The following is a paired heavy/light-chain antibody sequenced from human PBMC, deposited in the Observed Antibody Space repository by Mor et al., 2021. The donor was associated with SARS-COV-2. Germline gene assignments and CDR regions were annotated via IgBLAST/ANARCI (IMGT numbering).Heavy chain of an antibody. CDR2: INPNNGAT. Sequence: QVQLVQSGAEMRKPGASVRVSCKASGYTFTVYYIHWVRQAPGQGLEWMGRINPNNGATEYAQKFQVRVTMTRDTSINRAYMELGGLRSDDTAVYYCAREGVVEDYSRSRYGGDFDYWGQGTLVTVSS. CDR1: GYTFTVYY. J-gene: IGHJ4*02. CDR3: AREGVVEDYSRSRYGGDFDY. V-gene: IGHV1-2*06. D-gene: IGHD6-13*01.
Light chain of an antibody. Sequence: QSVLTQPPSVSGAPGQRVTISCTGSSSSIGAGYEVHWYQHLPGRAPKLLIYGNTNRPSGVPDRFSGSKSGTSASLAITGLQAEDEADYYCQSYDSTLSGWVFGGGTKLTVL. CDR1: SSSIGAGYE. CDR2: GNT. J-gene: IGLJ3*02. V-gene: IGLV1-40*01. CDR3: QSYDSTLSGWV.